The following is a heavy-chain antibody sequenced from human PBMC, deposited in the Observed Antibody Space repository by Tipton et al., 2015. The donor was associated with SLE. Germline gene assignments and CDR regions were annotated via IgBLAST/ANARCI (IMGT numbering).Heavy chain of an antibody. Sequence: TLSLTCTVSGDSISSGDYYWSWIRQPPGKGLEWIGYIYYSVSTYYNPSLKSRVTISVDTSKNQFSLKLSSVTAADTAVYYCARGATTDYVWGSYRPLDYFHCWGQGTLVTVSS. V-gene: IGHV4-30-4*08. J-gene: IGHJ4*02. CDR1: GDSISSGDYY. CDR3: ARGATTDYVWGSYRPLDYFHC. D-gene: IGHD3-16*02. CDR2: IYYSVST.